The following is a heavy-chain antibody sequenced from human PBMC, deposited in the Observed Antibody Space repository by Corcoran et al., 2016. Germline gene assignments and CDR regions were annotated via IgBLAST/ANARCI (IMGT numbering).Heavy chain of an antibody. Sequence: QVQLVQSGTEVKKPGASVKVSCKASGYTFTSYAIHWVRQAPGQSLEWMGWINAGTGNTKYSQHFQGRVSITMATSATIAYMELSSLRSEETAVYYWAGKRATVSDSLCVDPGGQGTLVIVSA. CDR2: INAGTGNT. J-gene: IGHJ5*02. CDR1: GYTFTSYA. D-gene: IGHD6-19*01. CDR3: AGKRATVSDSLCVDP. V-gene: IGHV1-3*01.